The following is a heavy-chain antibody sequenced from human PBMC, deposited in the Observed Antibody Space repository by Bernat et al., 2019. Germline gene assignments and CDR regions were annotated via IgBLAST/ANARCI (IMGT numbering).Heavy chain of an antibody. V-gene: IGHV3-66*01. Sequence: EVQLVESGGGLVQPGGSLRLSCAVSGFTVCNNYMSWVRQAPGKGLEWVSVIYSGGGTHYIDSVKGRFTISRDSSKNTVYLQMNSLRAEDTAVYYCARTVRGRSCSPTSCYDYWGQGTLVTVSS. CDR3: ARTVRGRSCSPTSCYDY. CDR2: IYSGGGT. D-gene: IGHD2-2*01. CDR1: GFTVCNNY. J-gene: IGHJ4*02.